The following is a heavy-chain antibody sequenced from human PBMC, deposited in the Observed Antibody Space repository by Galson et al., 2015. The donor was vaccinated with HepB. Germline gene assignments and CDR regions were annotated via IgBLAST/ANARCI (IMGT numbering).Heavy chain of an antibody. D-gene: IGHD4-17*01. J-gene: IGHJ4*02. Sequence: SLRLSCAASGFTFGDYPMSWFRQAPGKGLEWVGFIRSKTYGGTTEYAASVKGRFTISRDDSKSIAYLQMNSLKTEDTAVYYCTRLKDGDLYYYFGYWGQGTLVTVSS. V-gene: IGHV3-49*03. CDR3: TRLKDGDLYYYFGY. CDR1: GFTFGDYP. CDR2: IRSKTYGGTT.